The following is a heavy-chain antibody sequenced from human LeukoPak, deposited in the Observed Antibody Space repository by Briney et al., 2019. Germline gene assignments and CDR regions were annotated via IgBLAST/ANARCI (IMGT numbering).Heavy chain of an antibody. V-gene: IGHV1-2*02. CDR2: INPNSGGT. CDR1: GYTFTRYY. Sequence: ASVKVSCKASGYTFTRYYMHWARQAPGQGLEWMGWINPNSGGTNYAQKFQGRVTMTRDTSISTAYMELSRLRSDDTAVYYCARDRYYYDSSEGGGFDYWGQGTLVTVSS. J-gene: IGHJ4*02. CDR3: ARDRYYYDSSEGGGFDY. D-gene: IGHD3-22*01.